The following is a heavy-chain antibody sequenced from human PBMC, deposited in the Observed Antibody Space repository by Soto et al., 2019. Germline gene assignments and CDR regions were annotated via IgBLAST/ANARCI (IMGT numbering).Heavy chain of an antibody. CDR2: ISYDGSNK. D-gene: IGHD6-19*01. Sequence: QVQLVESGGVVLQPGRSLRLSCAASGFTFSSYAMHWVRQAPGKGLEWVAVISYDGSNKYYADSVKGRFTISRDNSKNTLYLHMNSLRAEDTAVYYCSGADPVAGYYFDYWGQGTLVTVSS. CDR3: SGADPVAGYYFDY. V-gene: IGHV3-30-3*01. J-gene: IGHJ4*02. CDR1: GFTFSSYA.